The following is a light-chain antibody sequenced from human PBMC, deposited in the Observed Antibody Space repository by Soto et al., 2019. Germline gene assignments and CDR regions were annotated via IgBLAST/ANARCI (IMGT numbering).Light chain of an antibody. V-gene: IGKV1-39*01. CDR3: QQSYSTPRT. CDR1: QSISSY. J-gene: IGKJ1*01. Sequence: DIQMTQSPSSLSASVGARVTITCRASQSISSYLNWYQQKPGKAPKLLIYAASSLQSGVPSRFSGSGSGTDFTLNISSLQPEDFATDYCQQSYSTPRTFGQGTKVEIK. CDR2: AAS.